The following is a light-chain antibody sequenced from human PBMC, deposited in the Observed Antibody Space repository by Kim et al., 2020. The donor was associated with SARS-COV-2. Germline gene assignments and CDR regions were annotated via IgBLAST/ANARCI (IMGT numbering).Light chain of an antibody. CDR3: SSYTGNSAFVYV. J-gene: IGLJ1*01. Sequence: QSALTQPASVSGSPGQSITISCTGSSSDVGTYDYVSWYQQYPGKSPKLMIYDVSMRPSGVSDRFSGSRSGNTASLTISGLQAEDEADYYCSSYTGNSAFVYVFGTGTKVTVL. CDR2: DVS. V-gene: IGLV2-14*01. CDR1: SSDVGTYDY.